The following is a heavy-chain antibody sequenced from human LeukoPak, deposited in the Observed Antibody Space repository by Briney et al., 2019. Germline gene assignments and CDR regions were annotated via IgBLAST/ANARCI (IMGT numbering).Heavy chain of an antibody. CDR1: GGSISSYY. V-gene: IGHV4-59*12. CDR3: ARDLGYSGKYGAFDI. D-gene: IGHD1-26*01. J-gene: IGHJ3*02. Sequence: SETLSLTCTVSGGSISSYYWSWIRQPPGKGLEWIGYIYYSGSTNYNPSLKSRVKISVDTSENQFSLKLTSLTAADTAVYYCARDLGYSGKYGAFDIWGQGTRVTVPS. CDR2: IYYSGST.